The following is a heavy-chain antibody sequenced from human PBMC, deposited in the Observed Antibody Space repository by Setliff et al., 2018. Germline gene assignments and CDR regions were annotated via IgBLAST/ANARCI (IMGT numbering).Heavy chain of an antibody. V-gene: IGHV4-38-2*02. Sequence: SETLSLTCTVSGYSISSGYIWGWIRQPPGKGLEWVGNIGHTGSINYNPSLKSRLTISRDTSKNQVSLKLNSVTATDTAVYYCARDLGRGGDSDYWGQGILVTVSS. CDR1: GYSISSGYI. CDR2: IGHTGSI. D-gene: IGHD2-21*02. CDR3: ARDLGRGGDSDY. J-gene: IGHJ4*02.